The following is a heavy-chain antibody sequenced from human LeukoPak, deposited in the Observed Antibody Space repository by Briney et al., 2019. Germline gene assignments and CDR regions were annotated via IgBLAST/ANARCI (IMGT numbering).Heavy chain of an antibody. Sequence: SETLSLTCTVSGDSISSGVYYWSWIRQHPGKGLEWIGYIYYSGSTYYNPSLKSRTTITVNTSKNQFSLKLSSVPAADTAVYYCARGYLGGYRYGRNNWFDPWGQGTLVTVSS. CDR3: ARGYLGGYRYGRNNWFDP. CDR1: GDSISSGVYY. V-gene: IGHV4-31*03. D-gene: IGHD5-18*01. J-gene: IGHJ5*02. CDR2: IYYSGST.